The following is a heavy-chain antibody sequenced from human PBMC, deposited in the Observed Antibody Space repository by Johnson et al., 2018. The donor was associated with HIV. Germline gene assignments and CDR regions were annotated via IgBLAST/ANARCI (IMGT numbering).Heavy chain of an antibody. Sequence: QVQLVESGGGVVQPGRSLRLSCAASGFTFSSYGMHWVRQAPGKGLEWVAGMWYDGTTKHYADSVKGRFTISRDNSKNTLHLQMNSLRAEDTAVYYCAKCIWGSSLIDAFEIWGQGTMVTVSS. CDR1: GFTFSSYG. J-gene: IGHJ3*02. CDR3: AKCIWGSSLIDAFEI. D-gene: IGHD6-13*01. V-gene: IGHV3-33*06. CDR2: MWYDGTTK.